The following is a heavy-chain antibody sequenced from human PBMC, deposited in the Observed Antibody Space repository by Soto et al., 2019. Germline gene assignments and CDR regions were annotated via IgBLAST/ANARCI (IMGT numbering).Heavy chain of an antibody. CDR2: ISAYNGNT. J-gene: IGHJ6*04. CDR1: GYTFTSYG. CDR3: ARDLYSGYDWYYYYYYGIDG. D-gene: IGHD5-12*01. Sequence: GASVKVSCKASGYTFTSYGISWVRQAPGQGLEWMGWISAYNGNTNYAQKLQGRVTMTTDTSTSTAYMELRSLRPDDTAVYYCARDLYSGYDWYYYYYYGIDGCGEGTTVTVYS. V-gene: IGHV1-18*04.